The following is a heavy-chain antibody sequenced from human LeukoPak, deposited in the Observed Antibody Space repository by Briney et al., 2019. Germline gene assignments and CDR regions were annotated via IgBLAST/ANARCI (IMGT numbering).Heavy chain of an antibody. V-gene: IGHV3-7*01. D-gene: IGHD4-17*01. CDR3: ARDPHDYGASDFDS. CDR1: GFSFSTYW. J-gene: IGHJ4*02. Sequence: PGGSLRLSCAASGFSFSTYWMSWVRQAPGKGLEWVASTNQDGTANYYVDSVRGRFTISRDNAKKSPYLQMNSLRAEDTALYYCARDPHDYGASDFDSWGQGTLVTVSS. CDR2: TNQDGTAN.